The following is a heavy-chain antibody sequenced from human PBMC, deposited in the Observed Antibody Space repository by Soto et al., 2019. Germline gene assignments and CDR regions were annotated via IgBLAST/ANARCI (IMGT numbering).Heavy chain of an antibody. CDR3: ARGPGRVTTFVGLDI. J-gene: IGHJ6*02. D-gene: IGHD3-10*02. Sequence: QVQLVESGGGVVHPGRSLRLSCAASGFTFSHYHMHWVREAPGKGLEWVAVISFDGSTRYYADSVKGRFTISRDNSMNTLYLQMNSLRAQDTPMYYCARGPGRVTTFVGLDIWGQTTALTVSS. CDR2: ISFDGSTR. CDR1: GFTFSHYH. V-gene: IGHV3-30-3*01.